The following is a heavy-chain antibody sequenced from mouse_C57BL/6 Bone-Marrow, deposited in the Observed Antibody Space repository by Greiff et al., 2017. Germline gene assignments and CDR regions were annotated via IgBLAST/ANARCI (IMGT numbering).Heavy chain of an antibody. CDR3: ARKDSNQAWFAY. D-gene: IGHD2-5*01. V-gene: IGHV1-81*01. CDR1: GYTFTSYG. CDR2: IYPRSGNT. Sequence: QLQQSGAELARPGASVKLSCKASGYTFTSYGISWVKQRTGQGLEWIGEIYPRSGNTYYNEKFKGKATLTADKSSSPAYMELRSLTCEDSVVYFSARKDSNQAWFAYWCQGTLVTVAA. J-gene: IGHJ3*01.